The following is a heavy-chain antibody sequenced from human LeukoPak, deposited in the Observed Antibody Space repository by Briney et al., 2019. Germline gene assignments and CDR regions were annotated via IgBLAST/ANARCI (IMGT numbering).Heavy chain of an antibody. V-gene: IGHV1-3*01. Sequence: ASVKVSCKASGYTFTSYAMHWVRQAPGQRLEWMGWINAGNGNTKYSQKFQGRVTITRDTSASTAYMELSSLRSEDTAVYYCARYRYGDYYFDYWGQGTLVTVSS. J-gene: IGHJ4*02. CDR3: ARYRYGDYYFDY. D-gene: IGHD4-17*01. CDR2: INAGNGNT. CDR1: GYTFTSYA.